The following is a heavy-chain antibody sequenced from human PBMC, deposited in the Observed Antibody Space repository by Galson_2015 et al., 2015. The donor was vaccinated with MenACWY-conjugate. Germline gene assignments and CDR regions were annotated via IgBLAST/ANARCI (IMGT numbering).Heavy chain of an antibody. D-gene: IGHD1-26*01. J-gene: IGHJ6*02. CDR2: IDPVNSNI. V-gene: IGHV5-51*01. Sequence: QSGAEVKKPGESLPMSCKGSGYSFTQYWVAWVRQMPGKGLEWVGIIDPVNSNIRYSPPFQGQVTISADESISTAYLQWSSLKASDTAMYYCARHPPGGRGMDVWGQGTTVTVSS. CDR3: ARHPPGGRGMDV. CDR1: GYSFTQYW.